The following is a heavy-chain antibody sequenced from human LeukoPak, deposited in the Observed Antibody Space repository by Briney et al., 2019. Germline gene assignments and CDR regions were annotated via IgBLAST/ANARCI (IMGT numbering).Heavy chain of an antibody. V-gene: IGHV3-11*01. CDR1: GFTFSDYY. CDR2: ISSRGSTI. Sequence: PGGSLRLSCAASGFTFSDYYMSWIRQAPGKGLEWVSYISSRGSTIYYADSVKGRFTISRDNAKNSLYLQMNSLRAEDTAVYYCARDGLLGRTTVTDYWGQGTLVTVSS. D-gene: IGHD4-17*01. CDR3: ARDGLLGRTTVTDY. J-gene: IGHJ4*02.